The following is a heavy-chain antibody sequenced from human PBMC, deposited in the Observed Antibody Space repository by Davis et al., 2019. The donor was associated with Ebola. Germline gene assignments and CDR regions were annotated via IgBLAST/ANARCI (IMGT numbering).Heavy chain of an antibody. V-gene: IGHV4-34*01. J-gene: IGHJ6*03. CDR3: AREDSITRPASYYYYYMDV. CDR1: GGSFSGYY. D-gene: IGHD3-10*01. Sequence: PGGSLRLSCAVYGGSFSGYYWSWIRQPPGKGLEWIGEINHSGSTNYNPSLKSRVTISVDTSKNQFSLKLSSVTAADTAVYYCAREDSITRPASYYYYYMDVWGKGTTVTVSS. CDR2: INHSGST.